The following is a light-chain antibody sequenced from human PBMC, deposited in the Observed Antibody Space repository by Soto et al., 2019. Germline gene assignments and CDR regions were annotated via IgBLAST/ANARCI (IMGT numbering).Light chain of an antibody. CDR3: QQYNSYPIT. J-gene: IGKJ5*01. Sequence: DIQMTQSPSSLSASVGDRVTIICRASQDIRSYLVWYQQKPGTAPKSLIYDASNRKSVVPSRFSGSGSGSDFTLHISRLQPEDFATYYCQQYNSYPITFGQGTRREI. V-gene: IGKV1-16*01. CDR1: QDIRSY. CDR2: DAS.